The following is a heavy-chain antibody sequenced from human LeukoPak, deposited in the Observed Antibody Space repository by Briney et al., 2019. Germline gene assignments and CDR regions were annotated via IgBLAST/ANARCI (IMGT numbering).Heavy chain of an antibody. CDR3: ARGYGSYFY. CDR2: INHSGST. CDR1: GGSFSGYY. J-gene: IGHJ4*02. V-gene: IGHV4-34*01. Sequence: SETLSLTCAVYGGSFSGYYWSWIRQPPGKGLEWIGEINHSGSTNYNPSLKSRVTISVDTSKTQFSLTLSSVTAADTAVYYCARGYGSYFYWGQGTLVTVSS. D-gene: IGHD1-26*01.